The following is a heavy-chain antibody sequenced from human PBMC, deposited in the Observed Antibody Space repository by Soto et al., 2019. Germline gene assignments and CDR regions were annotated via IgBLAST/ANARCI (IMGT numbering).Heavy chain of an antibody. V-gene: IGHV4-34*01. J-gene: IGHJ5*02. Sequence: SETLSLTCAVYGGSFSGYYWSWIRQPPGKGLEWIGEINHSGSTNYNPSLKSRVTISVDTSKNQFSLKLSSVTAADTAVYYCARVAGSSGWLDPWGQGTLVTVSS. CDR3: ARVAGSSGWLDP. CDR1: GGSFSGYY. CDR2: INHSGST. D-gene: IGHD6-19*01.